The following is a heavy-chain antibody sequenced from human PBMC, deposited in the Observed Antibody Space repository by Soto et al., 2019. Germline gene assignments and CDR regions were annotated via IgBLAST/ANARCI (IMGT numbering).Heavy chain of an antibody. D-gene: IGHD6-13*01. V-gene: IGHV4-4*07. CDR2: IFSSGTT. CDR3: ARGPRGQLSGMDV. Sequence: SETLSLTCTVTNGSINTYYWSWVRQPAGKGLEWIGRIFSSGTTDYNPSLKRRVTMPIDTSKNQLSLRLRSVTAADTAVYYCARGPRGQLSGMDVWRQGTTVNVSS. J-gene: IGHJ6*02. CDR1: NGSINTYY.